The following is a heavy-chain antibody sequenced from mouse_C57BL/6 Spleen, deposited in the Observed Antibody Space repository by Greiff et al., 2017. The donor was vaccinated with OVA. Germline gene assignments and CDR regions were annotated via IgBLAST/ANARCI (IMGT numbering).Heavy chain of an antibody. V-gene: IGHV1-80*01. CDR3: ARSGPLYGSSYDYAMDY. Sequence: VQLQQSGAELVKPGASVKISCKASGYAFSSYWMNWVKQRPGKGLEWVGQIYPGDGDTNYKGNVKGKATLTGDKSSSTVYMQLSSLTSEDSAVYFCARSGPLYGSSYDYAMDYWGQGTSVTVSS. CDR1: GYAFSSYW. CDR2: IYPGDGDT. J-gene: IGHJ4*01. D-gene: IGHD1-1*01.